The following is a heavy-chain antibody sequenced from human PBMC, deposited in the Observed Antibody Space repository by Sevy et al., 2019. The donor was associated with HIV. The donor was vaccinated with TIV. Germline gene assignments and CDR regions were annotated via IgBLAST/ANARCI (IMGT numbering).Heavy chain of an antibody. Sequence: GGSLRLSCAASGFTFSSYAMSWVRQAPGKGLEWVSAISGSGGSTYYADSVKGRFIISRDNSKNTLYLQMNSLRAEDTAVYYCANGRAAGIFDYWGQGTLVTVSS. CDR3: ANGRAAGIFDY. D-gene: IGHD6-13*01. J-gene: IGHJ4*02. CDR2: ISGSGGST. CDR1: GFTFSSYA. V-gene: IGHV3-23*01.